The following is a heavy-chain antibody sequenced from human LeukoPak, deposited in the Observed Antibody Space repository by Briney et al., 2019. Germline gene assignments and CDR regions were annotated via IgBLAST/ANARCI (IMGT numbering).Heavy chain of an antibody. V-gene: IGHV3-23*01. D-gene: IGHD2-2*01. J-gene: IGHJ4*02. CDR1: GFTFNNYA. Sequence: PGGTLRLSCAVSGFTFNNYAKSWVRRPPRKGLEWVSTRMIGDDGKHYADPVHSRLTISRDGSDSTLFSQMDDLIADDATAYYCVRAAPQNCYPSSCSLFNTGGQGTLVTVSS. CDR3: VRAAPQNCYPSSCSLFNT. CDR2: RMIGDDGK.